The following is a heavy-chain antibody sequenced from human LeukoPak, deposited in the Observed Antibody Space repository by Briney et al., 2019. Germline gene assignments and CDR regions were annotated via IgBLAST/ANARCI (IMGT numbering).Heavy chain of an antibody. Sequence: SQTLSLTCTVSGGSISSGGYYWSWIRQHAGKGLEWIGYIYYSGSTYYNPSLKSRVTISVDTSKNQFSLKLSSVTAADTAVYYCAREAPGQTVTPFYYYYYYGMDVWGQGTTVTVSS. CDR3: AREAPGQTVTPFYYYYYYGMDV. CDR1: GGSISSGGYY. V-gene: IGHV4-31*03. J-gene: IGHJ6*02. CDR2: IYYSGST. D-gene: IGHD4-11*01.